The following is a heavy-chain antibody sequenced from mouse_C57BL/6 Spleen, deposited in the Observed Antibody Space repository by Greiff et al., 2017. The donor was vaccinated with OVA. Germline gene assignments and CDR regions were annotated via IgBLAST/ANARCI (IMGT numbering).Heavy chain of an antibody. CDR2: IYPGSGST. J-gene: IGHJ4*01. D-gene: IGHD2-4*01. CDR1: GYTFTSYW. V-gene: IGHV1-55*01. CDR3: ARRGYDYGAMDY. Sequence: VQLQESGAELVKPGASVKMSCKASGYTFTSYWITWVKQRPGQGLEWIGDIYPGSGSTNYNEKFKSKATLTVDTSSSTAYMQLSSLTSEDSAVYYCARRGYDYGAMDYWGQGTSVTVSS.